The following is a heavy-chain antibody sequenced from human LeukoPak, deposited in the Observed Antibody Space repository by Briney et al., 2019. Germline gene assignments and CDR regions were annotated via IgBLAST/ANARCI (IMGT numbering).Heavy chain of an antibody. CDR3: ARDSPYDFWSFDY. CDR2: IKQDGSEK. Sequence: VGSLRLSCAASGFTFSSYWMSWVRQAPGKGLEWVANIKQDGSEKYYVDSVKGRFTISRDNAKNSLYLQMNSLRAEDTAVYYCARDSPYDFWSFDYWGQGTLVTVSS. V-gene: IGHV3-7*01. J-gene: IGHJ4*02. CDR1: GFTFSSYW. D-gene: IGHD3-3*01.